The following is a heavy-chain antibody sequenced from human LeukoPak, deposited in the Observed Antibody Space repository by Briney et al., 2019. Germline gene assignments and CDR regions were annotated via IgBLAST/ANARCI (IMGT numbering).Heavy chain of an antibody. D-gene: IGHD3-10*01. CDR2: IIPIFGTA. V-gene: IGHV1-69*13. J-gene: IGHJ6*03. CDR3: ARGIGSGSYSLYYYYMDV. Sequence: ASVKVSCKASGGTFSRYAISWVRQAPGQGLEWMGGIIPIFGTANYAQKFQGRVTITADESTSTAYMELSSLRSEDTAVYYCARGIGSGSYSLYYYYMDVWGKGTTVTISS. CDR1: GGTFSRYA.